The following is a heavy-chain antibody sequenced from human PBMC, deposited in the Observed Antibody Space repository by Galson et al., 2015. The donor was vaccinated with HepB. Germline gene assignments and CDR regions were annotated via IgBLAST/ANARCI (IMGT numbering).Heavy chain of an antibody. Sequence: SVKVSCKASGYTFTSYDINWVRQATGQGLEWMGWMNPNSGNTGYAQKFQGRVTMTRNTSISTAYMELSSLRSEDTAVYYCARGLAVAHYYYYYMDVWSKGTTVTVSS. D-gene: IGHD6-19*01. J-gene: IGHJ6*03. CDR3: ARGLAVAHYYYYYMDV. V-gene: IGHV1-8*01. CDR1: GYTFTSYD. CDR2: MNPNSGNT.